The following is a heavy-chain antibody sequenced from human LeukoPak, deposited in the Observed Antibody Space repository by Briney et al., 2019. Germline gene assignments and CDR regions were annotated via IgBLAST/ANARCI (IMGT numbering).Heavy chain of an antibody. CDR1: GFTFSSYA. V-gene: IGHV3-64*01. CDR2: ISSNGGST. Sequence: PGGSLRLSCAASGFTFSSYAMRWVRQAPGKGLEYVSAISSNGGSTYYANSVKGRFTISRDNSKNTLYLQMGSLRAEDMAVYYCARDRSIYGDAFDIWGQGTMVTVSS. CDR3: ARDRSIYGDAFDI. J-gene: IGHJ3*02. D-gene: IGHD4-17*01.